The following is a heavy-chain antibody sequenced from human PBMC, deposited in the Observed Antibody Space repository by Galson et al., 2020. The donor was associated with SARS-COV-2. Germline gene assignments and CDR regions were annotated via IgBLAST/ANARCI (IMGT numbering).Heavy chain of an antibody. D-gene: IGHD5-18*01. J-gene: IGHJ4*02. CDR2: ISYDGSNK. V-gene: IGHV3-30*18. Sequence: GGSLRLSCAASGFTFSSYGMHWVRQAPGKGLEWVAVISYDGSNKYYADSVKGRFTISRDNSKNTLYLQMNSLRAEDTAVYYCAKGQLWLPSDYFDYWGQGTLVTVSS. CDR3: AKGQLWLPSDYFDY. CDR1: GFTFSSYG.